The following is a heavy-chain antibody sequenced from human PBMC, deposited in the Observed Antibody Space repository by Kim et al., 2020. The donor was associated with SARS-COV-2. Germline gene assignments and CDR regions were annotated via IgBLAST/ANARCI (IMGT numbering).Heavy chain of an antibody. CDR3: AKGAHRWNLEALDR. J-gene: IGHJ3*01. D-gene: IGHD1-1*01. V-gene: IGHV3-30*02. Sequence: SVKGRLTSARDDTKNTVSLQMNSLGPEDTACYYCAKGAHRWNLEALDRWGQGTKVTVSS.